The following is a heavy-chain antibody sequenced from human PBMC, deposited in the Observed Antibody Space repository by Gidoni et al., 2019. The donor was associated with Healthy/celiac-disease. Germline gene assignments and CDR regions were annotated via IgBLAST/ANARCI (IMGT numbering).Heavy chain of an antibody. D-gene: IGHD6-19*01. J-gene: IGHJ4*02. V-gene: IGHV3-30*18. Sequence: QVQLVESGGGVVQPGRSLRLSCAASGLTFRSYGMHWVRQAPGKGLEWVAVISYDGSNKYYADSVKGRFTISRDNSKNTLYLQMNSLRAEDTAVYYCAKDREQWLGSYFDYWGQGTLVTVSS. CDR2: ISYDGSNK. CDR3: AKDREQWLGSYFDY. CDR1: GLTFRSYG.